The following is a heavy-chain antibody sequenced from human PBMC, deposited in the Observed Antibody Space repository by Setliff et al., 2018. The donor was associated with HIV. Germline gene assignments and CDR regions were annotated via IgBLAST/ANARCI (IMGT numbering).Heavy chain of an antibody. Sequence: ASVKVSCKASGCTFTGYYMHWVRQAPGQGLEWMGRINPNSGGTNHAQKFQGRVTMTRDTSISTAYMELSRLRSDDTAVYYCASKIFCTNGVCLDAFDIWGQGTKVTVSS. D-gene: IGHD2-8*01. CDR2: INPNSGGT. J-gene: IGHJ3*02. CDR3: ASKIFCTNGVCLDAFDI. V-gene: IGHV1-2*06. CDR1: GCTFTGYY.